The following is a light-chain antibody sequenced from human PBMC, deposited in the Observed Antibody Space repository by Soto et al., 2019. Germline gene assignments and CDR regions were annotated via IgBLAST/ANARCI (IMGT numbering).Light chain of an antibody. V-gene: IGKV3-20*01. Sequence: EIVLTQSPGTLSLSPGEGATLSCRASQSISSSYLAWYQQKPGQAPRLLIYAASSRATGIPDRFSGSGSGTDFTLTISRLGPEDFAVYYCQLYGSSHMFSFGQGTKLEIK. CDR1: QSISSSY. J-gene: IGKJ2*01. CDR2: AAS. CDR3: QLYGSSHMFS.